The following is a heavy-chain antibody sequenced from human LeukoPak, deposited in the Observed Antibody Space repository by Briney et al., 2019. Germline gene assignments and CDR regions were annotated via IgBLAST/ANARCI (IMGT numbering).Heavy chain of an antibody. J-gene: IGHJ4*02. CDR3: ASAFDY. CDR2: IWYDGSNK. CDR1: GFTFRNYG. V-gene: IGHV3-33*01. Sequence: PGRSLRLSCAASGFTFRNYGMYWVRQAPGKGLEWVAVIWYDGSNKYYADSVKGRFTISRDNSKNTLYLQMNSLRAEDTAVYYCASAFDYWGQGTLVTVSS.